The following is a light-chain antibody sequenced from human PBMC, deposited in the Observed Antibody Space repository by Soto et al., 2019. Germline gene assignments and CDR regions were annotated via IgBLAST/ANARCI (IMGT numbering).Light chain of an antibody. Sequence: ESSSRCSRSSQSDSSNLAWYQQKPGQAPRFLIYGASTRATGIPARFSGSGSGTEYTITICSLRTQDYALYCCQEYTTQLPVAFGGGTKLDIK. CDR2: GAS. J-gene: IGKJ4*02. CDR1: QSDSSN. V-gene: IGKV3-15*01. CDR3: QEYTTQLPVA.